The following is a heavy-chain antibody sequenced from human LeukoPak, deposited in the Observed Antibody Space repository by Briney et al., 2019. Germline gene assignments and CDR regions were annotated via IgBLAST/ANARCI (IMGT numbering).Heavy chain of an antibody. J-gene: IGHJ3*02. CDR3: TTTVHYWKRHLQRLERAFDI. V-gene: IGHV3-15*01. CDR1: EFTFSNAW. CDR2: IKSKTDGGTT. Sequence: GGSPRLSCAASEFTFSNAWMSWVRQAPGKGLEWVGRIKSKTDGGTTDYAAPVKGRFTISRDDSKNTLYLQMNSLKTEDTAVYYCTTTVHYWKRHLQRLERAFDIWGQGTMVTVSS. D-gene: IGHD1-1*01.